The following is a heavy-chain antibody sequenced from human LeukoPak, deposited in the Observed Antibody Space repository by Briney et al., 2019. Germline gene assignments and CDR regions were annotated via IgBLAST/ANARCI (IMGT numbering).Heavy chain of an antibody. CDR3: AVPADCGGDCFDY. J-gene: IGHJ4*02. CDR2: MNPNGGNT. D-gene: IGHD2-21*01. CDR1: GYTFTSYD. V-gene: IGHV1-8*01. Sequence: ASVKVSCKASGYTFTSYDINWVRQATGQGLEWMGWMNPNGGNTGYAQKFQGRVTMTRNTSISTAYMELSSLRSEDTAVYYCAVPADCGGDCFDYWGQGTLVTVSS.